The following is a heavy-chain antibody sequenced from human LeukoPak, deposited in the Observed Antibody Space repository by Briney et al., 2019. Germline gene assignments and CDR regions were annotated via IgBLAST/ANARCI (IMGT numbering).Heavy chain of an antibody. V-gene: IGHV1-46*01. CDR2: INPSGGST. Sequence: ASVKVSCKASGYTFTNYYIHWVRQAPGQGLEWMGVINPSGGSTSYAQMFQGRVTMTRDRSTNTLYMELSSLRAEDTAVYYCAKGITWFGASSFDYWGQGTLVTVSS. J-gene: IGHJ4*02. CDR1: GYTFTNYY. CDR3: AKGITWFGASSFDY. D-gene: IGHD3-10*01.